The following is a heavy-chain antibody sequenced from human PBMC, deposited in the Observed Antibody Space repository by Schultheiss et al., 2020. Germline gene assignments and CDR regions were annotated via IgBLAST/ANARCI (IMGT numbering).Heavy chain of an antibody. J-gene: IGHJ4*02. D-gene: IGHD6-13*01. CDR1: GFTFSSYG. Sequence: GESLKISCAASGFTFSSYGMHWVRQAPGKGLEWVAVISYDGSNKYYADSVKGRFTISRDNSKNTLYLQMNSLRAEDTAVYYCATGIAAAGTAWDYWGQGTLVTVSS. CDR2: ISYDGSNK. V-gene: IGHV3-30*03. CDR3: ATGIAAAGTAWDY.